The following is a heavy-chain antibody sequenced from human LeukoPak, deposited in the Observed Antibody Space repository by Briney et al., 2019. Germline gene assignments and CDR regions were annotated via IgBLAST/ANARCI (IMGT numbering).Heavy chain of an antibody. CDR1: GGSFSGYY. CDR2: IIDTGST. D-gene: IGHD3-3*01. CDR3: ARGLASGYPPILFDY. Sequence: PSETLSLTCAVYGGSFSGYYWTWIRQPPGKGLEWIGEIIDTGSTKYNSSLKSRVTISVDTSKNQFSLSLDSVTAAVTAVYYCARGLASGYPPILFDYWGQGTLVTVSS. J-gene: IGHJ4*02. V-gene: IGHV4-34*12.